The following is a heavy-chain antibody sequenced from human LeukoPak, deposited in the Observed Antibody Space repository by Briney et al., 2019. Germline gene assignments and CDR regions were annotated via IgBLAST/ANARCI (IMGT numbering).Heavy chain of an antibody. V-gene: IGHV3-66*01. Sequence: GGSLRLSCAPSGFTVTTNYMNWVRQAPGEGLEWVSIVYSGGATYYADSVKDRFTIFRDNSKNTVFLQMNSLRVEDTAVYYCARGDFDFWGQGTMVTVSA. CDR1: GFTVTTNY. J-gene: IGHJ3*01. CDR2: VYSGGAT. CDR3: ARGDFDF.